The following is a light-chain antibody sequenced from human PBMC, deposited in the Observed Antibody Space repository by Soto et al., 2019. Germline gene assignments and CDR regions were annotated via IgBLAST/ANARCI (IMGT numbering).Light chain of an antibody. Sequence: QYVLTQPRSVSWSPGQSVTISCTVTSSDVGGYNYVSWYQQHPGKAPKLVIYDVSKRPSGVPDRFSGSKSGNTASLTVSGLQAEDEADYSCCSYAGTYTQWVFGGGTKVTVL. J-gene: IGLJ3*02. V-gene: IGLV2-11*01. CDR3: CSYAGTYTQWV. CDR1: SSDVGGYNY. CDR2: DVS.